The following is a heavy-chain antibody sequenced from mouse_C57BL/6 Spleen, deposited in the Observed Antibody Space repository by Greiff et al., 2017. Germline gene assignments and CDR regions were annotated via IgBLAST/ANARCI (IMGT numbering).Heavy chain of an antibody. CDR1: GFTFSNYW. CDR3: TGEKDGAMDY. CDR2: IRLKSENYAT. V-gene: IGHV6-3*01. J-gene: IGHJ4*01. Sequence: EVKVEESGGGLVQPGGSMKLSCVASGFTFSNYWMNWVRQSPEKGLEWVAQIRLKSENYATHYAESVKGRFTISRDDSKSSVYLQMNNLRAEDTGIYYCTGEKDGAMDYWGQGTSVTVSS.